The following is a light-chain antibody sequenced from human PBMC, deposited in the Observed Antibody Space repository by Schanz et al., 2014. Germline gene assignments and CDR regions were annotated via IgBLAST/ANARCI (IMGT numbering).Light chain of an antibody. Sequence: QSALTQPASVSGSPGQSITISCTGTSSDVGGYNYVSWYQQHPGKAPKLMIYDVSNRPSGVSNRFSGSKSGNTASLTISGLQAEDEADYYCAAWDDRLKAWVIGGGTKLTVL. CDR1: SSDVGGYNY. CDR2: DVS. J-gene: IGLJ3*02. V-gene: IGLV2-14*01. CDR3: AAWDDRLKAWV.